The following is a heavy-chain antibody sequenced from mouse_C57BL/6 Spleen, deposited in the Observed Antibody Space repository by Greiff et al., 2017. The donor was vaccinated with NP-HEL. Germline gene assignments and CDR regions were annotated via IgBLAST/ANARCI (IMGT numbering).Heavy chain of an antibody. Sequence: EVQLQQSGPELVKPGASVKISCKASGYTFTDYYMNWVKQSHGKSLEWIGDINPNSGGTSYNQKFKGKATLTVDKSSSTAYMELRSLTSEDSAVYYCARSYYGSSYDYFDYWGQGTTLTVSS. J-gene: IGHJ2*01. D-gene: IGHD1-1*01. CDR1: GYTFTDYY. CDR3: ARSYYGSSYDYFDY. CDR2: INPNSGGT. V-gene: IGHV1-26*01.